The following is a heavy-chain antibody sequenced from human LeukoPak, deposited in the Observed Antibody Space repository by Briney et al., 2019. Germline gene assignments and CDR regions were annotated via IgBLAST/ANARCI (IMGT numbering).Heavy chain of an antibody. V-gene: IGHV3-30*18. CDR3: AKDLLGGEQWLDAFDI. J-gene: IGHJ3*02. D-gene: IGHD6-19*01. CDR1: GFTFSSYG. CDR2: ISYDGSNK. Sequence: GGSLRLSCAASGFTFSSYGMHWVRQAPGKGLEWVAVISYDGSNKYYADSVKGRFTISRDNSKNTLYLQMNSLRAEDTAVYYCAKDLLGGEQWLDAFDIWGQGTMVTVSS.